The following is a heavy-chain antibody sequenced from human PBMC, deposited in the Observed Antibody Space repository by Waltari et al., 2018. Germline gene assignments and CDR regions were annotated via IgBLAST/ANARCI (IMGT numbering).Heavy chain of an antibody. D-gene: IGHD3-22*01. Sequence: QVQLVQSGAEVKKPGSSVTVSCKASGGTFSSYAISWVRQAPGQGLEWMGGIIPIFGTANYAQKFKGRVTITTDESTSTAYMELSSLRSEDTAVYYCARGLYYYDSSGYYPPFDWGQGTLVTVSS. V-gene: IGHV1-69*05. CDR3: ARGLYYYDSSGYYPPFD. CDR1: GGTFSSYA. J-gene: IGHJ4*02. CDR2: IIPIFGTA.